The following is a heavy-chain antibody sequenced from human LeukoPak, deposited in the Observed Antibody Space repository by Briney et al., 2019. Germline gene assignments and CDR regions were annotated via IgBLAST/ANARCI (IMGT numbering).Heavy chain of an antibody. J-gene: IGHJ4*02. CDR3: ARDAGYGGNSDY. CDR1: GFTFSSYG. CDR2: INKDGSDK. D-gene: IGHD4-23*01. V-gene: IGHV3-7*01. Sequence: GRSLRLSCAASGFTFSSYGMHWVRQAPGKGLESVAYINKDGSDKYYVDSVKGRFTVSRDNAKNSLYLQMNSLRAEDTAVYYCARDAGYGGNSDYWGQGTLVTVSS.